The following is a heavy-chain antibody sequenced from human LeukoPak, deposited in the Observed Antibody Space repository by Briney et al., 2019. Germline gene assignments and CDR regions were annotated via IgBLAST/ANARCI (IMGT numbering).Heavy chain of an antibody. D-gene: IGHD1-1*01. V-gene: IGHV4-34*01. CDR3: ARRDPPLGWNDGDAFDI. CDR2: INHSGST. J-gene: IGHJ3*02. CDR1: GGFFSGYY. Sequence: SETLSLTCVVYGGFFSGYYWSWSRQPPGKGLQWIGEINHSGSTNYNPSLKSRVTISVDTSKNQFSLKLSSVTAADTAVYYCARRDPPLGWNDGDAFDIWGQGTMVTVSS.